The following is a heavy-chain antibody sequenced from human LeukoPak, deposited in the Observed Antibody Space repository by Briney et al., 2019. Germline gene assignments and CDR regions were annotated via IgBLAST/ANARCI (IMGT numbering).Heavy chain of an antibody. CDR3: AGQGGFSFDY. D-gene: IGHD2-15*01. CDR2: IYYSGST. Sequence: SETLSLTCIVSGGSISSSSHYWGSIRQPPGKGMEWIGSIYYSGSTYYNPSLKSRVTISVDTSKNQFSLKLSSVTAADTAVYYCAGQGGFSFDYWGQGTLVTVSS. V-gene: IGHV4-39*01. J-gene: IGHJ4*02. CDR1: GGSISSSSHY.